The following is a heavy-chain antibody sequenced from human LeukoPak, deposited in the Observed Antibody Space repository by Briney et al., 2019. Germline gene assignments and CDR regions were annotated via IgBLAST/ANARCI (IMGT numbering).Heavy chain of an antibody. Sequence: SQTLSLTCAISGDSVSSNSAAWNWIRQSPSRGLEWLGRTYYRSKWYNDYAVSVKSRITINPDTSKNQFSLQLNSVTPEDTAVYYRARRVLRGSSGWYSTGQLDYWGQGTLVTVSS. J-gene: IGHJ4*02. V-gene: IGHV6-1*01. CDR1: GDSVSSNSAA. CDR2: TYYRSKWYN. CDR3: ARRVLRGSSGWYSTGQLDY. D-gene: IGHD6-19*01.